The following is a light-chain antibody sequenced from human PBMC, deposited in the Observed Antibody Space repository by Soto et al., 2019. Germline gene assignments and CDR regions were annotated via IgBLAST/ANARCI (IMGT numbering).Light chain of an antibody. Sequence: EIVLTQSPGTLSLSPGERATLSCRASQSISSTYLAWYQQKPGQAPRLLIFVASSRATGIPDRFSGSGSGTDFTLTISRLEPEDFAVYYCQQYGISPRTFGQGTKLEIK. CDR2: VAS. V-gene: IGKV3-20*01. J-gene: IGKJ2*01. CDR1: QSISSTY. CDR3: QQYGISPRT.